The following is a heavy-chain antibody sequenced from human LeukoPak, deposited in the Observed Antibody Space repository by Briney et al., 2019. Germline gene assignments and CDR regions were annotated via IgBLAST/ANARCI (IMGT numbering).Heavy chain of an antibody. Sequence: GGSLRLSCAASGFTFSSYGMHWVRQAPGEGLEWVAIIWYDGSDKYYGDSVKGRFTISRDNTKSTLYLQMNSLRVEDTAVYYCARGNATGLYYYYSMDVWGQGTTVTVSS. V-gene: IGHV3-33*01. J-gene: IGHJ6*02. D-gene: IGHD1-1*01. CDR2: IWYDGSDK. CDR3: ARGNATGLYYYYSMDV. CDR1: GFTFSSYG.